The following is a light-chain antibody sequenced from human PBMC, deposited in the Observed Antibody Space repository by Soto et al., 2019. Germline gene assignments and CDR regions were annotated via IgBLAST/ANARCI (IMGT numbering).Light chain of an antibody. CDR3: LQYNTYWT. CDR2: GVS. V-gene: IGKV1-5*01. CDR1: QSISVW. J-gene: IGKJ1*01. Sequence: DVQMTQSPSSLSASVLDTVTITFRASQSISVWLAWYQQKPGKAPKLLIYGVSSLESGVPSRFSGSGSGTQFTLTISSLQPDDFATYYCLQYNTYWTFGQGTKVDIK.